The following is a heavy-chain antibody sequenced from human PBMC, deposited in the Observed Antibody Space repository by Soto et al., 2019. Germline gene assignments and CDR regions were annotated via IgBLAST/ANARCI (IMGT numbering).Heavy chain of an antibody. CDR3: ARDKVGAVKVPEARKNYYYGMDV. CDR1: GDSVSSNSAA. Sequence: SQTLSLPCAISGDSVSSNSAAWNWIRQSPSRGLEWLGRTYYRSKWYNDYAVSVKSRITINPDTSKNQFSLQLNSVTPEDTAVYYCARDKVGAVKVPEARKNYYYGMDVWGQGTTVTVSS. V-gene: IGHV6-1*01. D-gene: IGHD1-26*01. CDR2: TYYRSKWYN. J-gene: IGHJ6*02.